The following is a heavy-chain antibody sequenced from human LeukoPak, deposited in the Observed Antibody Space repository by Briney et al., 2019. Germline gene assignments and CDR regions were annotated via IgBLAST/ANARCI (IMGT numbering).Heavy chain of an antibody. Sequence: ASVKVSCKASGYTFTGYYIHWVRQAPGQGLEWMGIINPSGGNTKYAQKFQARVTMTRDTSTSTVYMELSSLRSEDTAVYYCARAQGYGDCDYWGQGTLVTVSS. J-gene: IGHJ4*02. CDR2: INPSGGNT. CDR1: GYTFTGYY. V-gene: IGHV1-46*01. D-gene: IGHD4-17*01. CDR3: ARAQGYGDCDY.